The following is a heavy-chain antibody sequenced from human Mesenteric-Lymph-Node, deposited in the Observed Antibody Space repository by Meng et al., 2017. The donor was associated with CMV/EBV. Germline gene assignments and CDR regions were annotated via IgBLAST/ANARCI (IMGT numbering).Heavy chain of an antibody. Sequence: GSLRLSCAVYGGSFSGYYWSWIRQPPGKGLEWIGYIYYSGSTNYNPSLKSRVTISVDTSKNQFSLKLSSVTAADTAVYYCARDYYYGMDVWGQGTTVTVSS. CDR1: GGSFSGYY. CDR3: ARDYYYGMDV. J-gene: IGHJ6*02. CDR2: IYYSGST. V-gene: IGHV4-59*01.